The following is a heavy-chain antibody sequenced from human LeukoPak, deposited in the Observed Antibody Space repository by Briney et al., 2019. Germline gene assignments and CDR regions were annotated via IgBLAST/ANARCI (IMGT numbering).Heavy chain of an antibody. D-gene: IGHD3-3*01. Sequence: ASVKVSCKASGGTFSSYAISWARQAPGQGLEWMGGIIPIFGTANYAQKFQGRVTITTDESTSTAYMELSSLRSEDTAVYYCARSQGFLEWLLYLLDYWGQGTLVTVSS. CDR1: GGTFSSYA. CDR3: ARSQGFLEWLLYLLDY. CDR2: IIPIFGTA. V-gene: IGHV1-69*05. J-gene: IGHJ4*02.